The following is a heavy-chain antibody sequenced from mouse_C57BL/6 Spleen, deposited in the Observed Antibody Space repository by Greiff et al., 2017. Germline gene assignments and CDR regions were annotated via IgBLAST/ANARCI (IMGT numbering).Heavy chain of an antibody. CDR1: GYTFTSYW. CDR3: ARWLRGFAY. D-gene: IGHD2-2*01. J-gene: IGHJ3*01. CDR2: IDPSDSYT. V-gene: IGHV1-69*01. Sequence: QVQLKQPGAELVMPGASVKLSCKASGYTFTSYWMHWVKQRPGQGLEWIGEIDPSDSYTNYNQKFKGKSTLTVDKSAITADMQLSSLTSEDSAVYYCARWLRGFAYWGQGTLVTVSA.